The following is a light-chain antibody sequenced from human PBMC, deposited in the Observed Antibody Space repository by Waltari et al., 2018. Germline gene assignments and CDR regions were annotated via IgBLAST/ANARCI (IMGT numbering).Light chain of an antibody. Sequence: DIEMTQSPSSLSASVGDRVTITCRASHDISNFFTWYQQRTGKLPKPLVYRASTLQSRVPTRFSGSGSGTDFTLAISSLQSEDVATYYCQKYDSAPLTFGPGTKVEIK. CDR3: QKYDSAPLT. V-gene: IGKV1-27*01. CDR1: HDISNF. J-gene: IGKJ3*01. CDR2: RAS.